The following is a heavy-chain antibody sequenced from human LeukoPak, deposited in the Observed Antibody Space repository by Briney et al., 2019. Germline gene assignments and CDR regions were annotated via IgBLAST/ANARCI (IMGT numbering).Heavy chain of an antibody. D-gene: IGHD3-10*02. Sequence: PSETLSLTCTVSGGSISSGGYYWSWIRQHPGKGLEWIGYIYYSGSTYYNPSLKSRVTISVDTSKNQLSLKLSSVTAADTAVYYCARDSPGVFGEFNWFDPWGQGTLVTVSS. CDR3: ARDSPGVFGEFNWFDP. V-gene: IGHV4-31*03. CDR1: GGSISSGGYY. CDR2: IYYSGST. J-gene: IGHJ5*02.